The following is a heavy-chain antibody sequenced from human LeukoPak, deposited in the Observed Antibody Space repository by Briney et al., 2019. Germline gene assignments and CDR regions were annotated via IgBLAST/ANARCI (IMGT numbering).Heavy chain of an antibody. CDR2: IYNTGST. CDR3: ARGGWNYYYYYMDV. D-gene: IGHD2-15*01. Sequence: SETLSLTCTVSSDSISEYYCIWSLQAPGKDLEGSGYIYNTGSTNYNPSLKSRITISVDTSKNQFSLRLSSVTAADTAVYYCARGGWNYYYYYMDVWGKGTTVTVSS. V-gene: IGHV4-59*01. J-gene: IGHJ6*03. CDR1: SDSISEYY.